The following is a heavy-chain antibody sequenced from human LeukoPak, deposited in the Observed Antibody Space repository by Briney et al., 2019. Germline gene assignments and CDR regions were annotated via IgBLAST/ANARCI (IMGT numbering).Heavy chain of an antibody. D-gene: IGHD3-22*01. CDR1: GFTFSSYA. CDR3: AKVEDYYDSSGYSRDEYFQH. CDR2: ISGSGGST. J-gene: IGHJ1*01. Sequence: GGSLRLSCAASGFTFSSYAMSWVRQAPGKGLEWVSAISGSGGSTYYADSVKGRFTISRDNSKNTLYLQMNSLRAEDTAVYYCAKVEDYYDSSGYSRDEYFQHWGQGTLVTVSS. V-gene: IGHV3-23*01.